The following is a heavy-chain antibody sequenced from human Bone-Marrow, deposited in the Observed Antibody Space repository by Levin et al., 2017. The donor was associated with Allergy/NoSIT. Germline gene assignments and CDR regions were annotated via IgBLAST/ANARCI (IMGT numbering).Heavy chain of an antibody. CDR1: GFTFSNYA. J-gene: IGHJ4*02. CDR3: TKDRSQTIAAKYFDS. CDR2: LSATGSVT. D-gene: IGHD6-25*01. V-gene: IGHV3-23*01. Sequence: GESLKISCAASGFTFSNYAMSWVRQAPGKGLDWVASLSATGSVTYFADSVQGRFTISRDNSKDRVYLQMNSLRAEDPAIYYCTKDRSQTIAAKYFDSWGQGSLVTVSS.